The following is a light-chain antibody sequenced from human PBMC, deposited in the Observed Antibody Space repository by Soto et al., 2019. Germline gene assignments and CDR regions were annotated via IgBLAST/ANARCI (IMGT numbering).Light chain of an antibody. V-gene: IGLV1-40*01. Sequence: QSVLTQPPSVSGAPGQRVTISCTGSSSNIGAGYDVHWYQQLPGTAPKLLIYGNNNRPSGVPDRFSGSKSGTSASLAITGLQGEDEGDYYCQSYDSSLSGWVVFGGGTKLTVL. CDR2: GNN. J-gene: IGLJ3*02. CDR3: QSYDSSLSGWVV. CDR1: SSNIGAGYD.